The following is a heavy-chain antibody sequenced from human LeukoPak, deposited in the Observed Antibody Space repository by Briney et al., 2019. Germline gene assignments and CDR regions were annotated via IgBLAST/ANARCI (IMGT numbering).Heavy chain of an antibody. J-gene: IGHJ4*02. CDR2: INQGGSDK. CDR1: GFTYSGHW. D-gene: IGHD2/OR15-2a*01. Sequence: GGSLRLSCAASGFTYSGHWMSWVRQAPGKGLEWVANINQGGSDKYYVDSVKGRFTISRDNANNLLYLQMNSLRGEDTAVYYCARVGGTCNSVSNCYMDYWGQGALVTVSS. CDR3: ARVGGTCNSVSNCYMDY. V-gene: IGHV3-7*01.